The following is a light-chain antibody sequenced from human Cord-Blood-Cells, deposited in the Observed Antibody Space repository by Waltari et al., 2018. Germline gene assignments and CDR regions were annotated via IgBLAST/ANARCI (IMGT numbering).Light chain of an antibody. CDR2: QDS. CDR1: KLGDKY. J-gene: IGLJ2*01. V-gene: IGLV3-1*01. CDR3: QAWDSSTVV. Sequence: SYELTQPPSVSVSPGQTASITCSGDKLGDKYACWYQQKPGQSPGLVIDQDSERPSGIPERFSGSNSGNTATLTISGTQAMDEADYYCQAWDSSTVVFGGGTKLTVL.